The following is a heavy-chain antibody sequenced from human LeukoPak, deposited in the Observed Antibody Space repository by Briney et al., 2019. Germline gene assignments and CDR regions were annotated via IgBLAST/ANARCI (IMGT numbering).Heavy chain of an antibody. CDR2: INHSGST. Sequence: SETLSLTRAVYGGSFSAYYWSWIRQPPGKGLEWIGEINHSGSTNYNPSLKSRVTISVDTSKNQFSLKLSSVTAADTAVYYCARNRSYGYKYWGQGTLVTVSS. D-gene: IGHD5-18*01. CDR3: ARNRSYGYKY. V-gene: IGHV4-34*01. J-gene: IGHJ4*02. CDR1: GGSFSAYY.